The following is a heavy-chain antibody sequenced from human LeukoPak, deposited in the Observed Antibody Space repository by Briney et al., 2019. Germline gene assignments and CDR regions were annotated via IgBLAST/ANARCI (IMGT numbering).Heavy chain of an antibody. CDR2: INPSGGST. J-gene: IGHJ5*02. Sequence: ASVKVSCKASGYTFTSYDINWVRQAPGQGLEWMGIINPSGGSTSYAQKFQGRVTMTRDTSTSTVYMELSSLRSEDTAVYYCARDAGDWFDPWGQGTLVTVSS. V-gene: IGHV1-46*01. CDR1: GYTFTSYD. D-gene: IGHD3-10*01. CDR3: ARDAGDWFDP.